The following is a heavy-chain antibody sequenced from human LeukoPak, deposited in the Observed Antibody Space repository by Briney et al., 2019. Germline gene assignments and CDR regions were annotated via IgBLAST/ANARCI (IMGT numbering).Heavy chain of an antibody. CDR2: TYYRSKWGN. D-gene: IGHD4-17*01. CDR1: GDSVSSNSAA. Sequence: SQTLSLTCAISGDSVSSNSAAWNWIRLSPSRGLEWLGRTYYRSKWGNDYAVSVKSRITISPDTSKNQFFLQLNSVTPEDTAVYYCAKHYGDYFLDFWGQGTLVTVSS. J-gene: IGHJ4*02. CDR3: AKHYGDYFLDF. V-gene: IGHV6-1*01.